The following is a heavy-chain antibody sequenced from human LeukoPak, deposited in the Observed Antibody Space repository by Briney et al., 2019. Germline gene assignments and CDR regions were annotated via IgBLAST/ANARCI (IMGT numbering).Heavy chain of an antibody. V-gene: IGHV3-64*01. J-gene: IGHJ4*02. D-gene: IGHD2-15*01. Sequence: PGGSLRLSCAASGFTFSSYSMHWVRQAPGRGLEYVSVISSNGANTYYANSVKGRFIISRDNSKNTLYLQMGSLRAEDMAVYYCARVAARVSLDYWGQGTLVTVSS. CDR3: ARVAARVSLDY. CDR1: GFTFSSYS. CDR2: ISSNGANT.